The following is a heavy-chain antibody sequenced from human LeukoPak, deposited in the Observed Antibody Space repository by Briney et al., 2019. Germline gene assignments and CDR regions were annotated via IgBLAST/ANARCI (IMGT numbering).Heavy chain of an antibody. J-gene: IGHJ4*02. D-gene: IGHD3-10*01. V-gene: IGHV4-38-2*02. CDR2: IYRSGST. Sequence: SETLSLTCSVSGYSISSGYYWGWIRPPPGKGLEWIGYIYRSGSTYYNPSLESRVPISVDMSKNQFSLKLTSVTAADTAVYYCARDAIIGYYGSGSYYDYWGQGILVTVSS. CDR1: GYSISSGYY. CDR3: ARDAIIGYYGSGSYYDY.